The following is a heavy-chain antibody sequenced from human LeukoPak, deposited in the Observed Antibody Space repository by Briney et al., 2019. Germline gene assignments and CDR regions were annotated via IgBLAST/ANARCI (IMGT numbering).Heavy chain of an antibody. J-gene: IGHJ4*02. CDR1: GYTFTSYY. D-gene: IGHD6-19*01. V-gene: IGHV1-18*04. CDR3: ARGQSVSAVAGAIDY. Sequence: ASVKVSCKASGYTFTSYYMHWVRQAPGQGLEWMGWISAYNGNTNYAQKLQGRVTMTTDTSTSTAYMELRSLRSDDTAVYYCARGQSVSAVAGAIDYWGQGTLVTVSS. CDR2: ISAYNGNT.